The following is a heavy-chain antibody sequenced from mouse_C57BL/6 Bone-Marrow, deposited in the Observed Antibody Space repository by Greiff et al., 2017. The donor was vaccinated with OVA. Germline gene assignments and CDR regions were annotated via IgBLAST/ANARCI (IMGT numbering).Heavy chain of an antibody. V-gene: IGHV5-17*01. J-gene: IGHJ3*01. CDR2: ISSGSSTI. CDR1: GFTFSDYG. D-gene: IGHD1-1*01. CDR3: ASDYYGSSYGAWFAY. Sequence: EVKLMESGGGLVKPGGSLKLSCAASGFTFSDYGMHWVRQAPEKGLEWVAYISSGSSTIYYADTVKGRFTISRDNAKNTLFLQMTSLRSEDTAMYYCASDYYGSSYGAWFAYWGQGTLVTVSA.